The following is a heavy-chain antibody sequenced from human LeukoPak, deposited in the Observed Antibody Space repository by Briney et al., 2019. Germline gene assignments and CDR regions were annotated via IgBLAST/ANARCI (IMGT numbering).Heavy chain of an antibody. D-gene: IGHD4-17*01. CDR3: AREPGDYPTAGFDY. Sequence: SETLSLTCTVSGGSISSSSYYWGWIRQPPGKGLEWIGSIYYSGSTYYNPSLKSRVTISVDTSKNQFSLKLSSVTAADTAVYYCAREPGDYPTAGFDYWGQGTLVTVSS. CDR1: GGSISSSSYY. J-gene: IGHJ4*02. CDR2: IYYSGST. V-gene: IGHV4-39*02.